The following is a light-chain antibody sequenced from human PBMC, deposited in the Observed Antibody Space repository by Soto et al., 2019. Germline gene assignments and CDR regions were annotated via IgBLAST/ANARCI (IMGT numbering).Light chain of an antibody. CDR2: GAS. V-gene: IGKV3-15*01. CDR3: QQYNNWSRT. J-gene: IGKJ1*01. Sequence: EIVMTHSPATLSVSAGEIATLSCSASQGVSSNLAWYQQKPGQAPRLLIYGASTRATGIPARFSSSGSGTEFTLNISTLQSVDFAVYYCQQYNNWSRTFGQGTKVEIK. CDR1: QGVSSN.